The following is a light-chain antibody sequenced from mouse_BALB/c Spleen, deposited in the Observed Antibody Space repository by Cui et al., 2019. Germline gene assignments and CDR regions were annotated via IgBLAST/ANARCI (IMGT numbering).Light chain of an antibody. J-gene: IGKJ1*01. CDR3: QQWSNYTRT. CDR2: DTS. CDR1: SSVSY. Sequence: QIVLTQSPAIMSASPGEKVTMTCSASSSVSYMYWYQQKPGSSPRLLIYDTSNLAYGVPVRFSGSGSGTSYSLKISRMEAEDAATYYCQQWSNYTRTFGGGTKLEIK. V-gene: IGKV4-55*01.